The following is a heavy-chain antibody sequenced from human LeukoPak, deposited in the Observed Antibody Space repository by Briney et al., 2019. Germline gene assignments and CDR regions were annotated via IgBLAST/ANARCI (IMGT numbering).Heavy chain of an antibody. CDR3: ARGHTRITMIRGSKSAYYFDY. J-gene: IGHJ4*02. D-gene: IGHD3-10*01. Sequence: PSETLSLTCTVSGGSISSYYWSWIRQPPGKGLEWIGEINHSGSTNYNPSLKSRVTISVDTSKNQFSLKLNSVTAADTAVYYCARGHTRITMIRGSKSAYYFDYWGQGTLVTVSS. V-gene: IGHV4-34*01. CDR2: INHSGST. CDR1: GGSISSYY.